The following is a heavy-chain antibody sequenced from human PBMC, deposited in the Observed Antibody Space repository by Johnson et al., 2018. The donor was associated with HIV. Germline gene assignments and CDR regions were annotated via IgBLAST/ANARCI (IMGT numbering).Heavy chain of an antibody. V-gene: IGHV3-30*04. CDR1: GFTFSSYA. Sequence: QVQLVESGGGVVQPGRSLRLSCAASGFTFSSYAMHWVRQAPGKGLEWVAVILYDGINKYYADSVKGRFTISRDNSKNTQYLQMNSLRAEDTALYYCARVATADDDAFDIWGQGTLVTVSS. CDR2: ILYDGINK. D-gene: IGHD5-18*01. J-gene: IGHJ3*02. CDR3: ARVATADDDAFDI.